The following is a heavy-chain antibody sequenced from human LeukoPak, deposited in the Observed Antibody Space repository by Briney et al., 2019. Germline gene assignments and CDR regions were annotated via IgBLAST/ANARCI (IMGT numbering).Heavy chain of an antibody. Sequence: GGSLRLSCVASGFNFNDFGFNWVRQAPGVGLERVSYIGRSATKIFYADSVKGRFTISRDNAKNSLYLEMSSLRAEDTALYYCAKAEKRWLQLCSFDLWGQGTLVSVSS. CDR2: IGRSATKI. CDR1: GFNFNDFG. V-gene: IGHV3-48*01. J-gene: IGHJ5*02. D-gene: IGHD5-24*01. CDR3: AKAEKRWLQLCSFDL.